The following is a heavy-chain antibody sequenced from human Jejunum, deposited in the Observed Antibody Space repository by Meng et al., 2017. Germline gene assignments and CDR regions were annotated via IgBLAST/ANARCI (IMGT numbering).Heavy chain of an antibody. D-gene: IGHD1-1*01. CDR1: GASISSGNYY. CDR2: IYYSGST. J-gene: IGHJ2*01. Sequence: HLQESGPGLVKPSQTLSLTCTVSGASISSGNYYWTWIRQHPGKGLEWIGYIYYSGSTYYNPSLQSLVTISIDMSENQFSLKLTSVTAADTAVYYCARVNWTSSYWYFDLWGRGTLVTVSS. CDR3: ARVNWTSSYWYFDL. V-gene: IGHV4-31*01.